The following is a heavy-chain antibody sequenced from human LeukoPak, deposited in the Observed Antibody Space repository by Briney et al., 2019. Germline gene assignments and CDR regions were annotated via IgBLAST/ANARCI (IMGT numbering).Heavy chain of an antibody. V-gene: IGHV3-23*01. CDR1: GFSFSSYA. J-gene: IGHJ4*02. CDR3: AKVIFRWYYYDSSGYYPPFDY. CDR2: ISGSGGST. D-gene: IGHD3-22*01. Sequence: PGGSLRLSCAASGFSFSSYAMSWVRQAPGKGLEWVSAISGSGGSTYYADSVKGRFTISRDNSKNTLYLQMNSLRAEDTAVYYCAKVIFRWYYYDSSGYYPPFDYWGQGTLVTVSS.